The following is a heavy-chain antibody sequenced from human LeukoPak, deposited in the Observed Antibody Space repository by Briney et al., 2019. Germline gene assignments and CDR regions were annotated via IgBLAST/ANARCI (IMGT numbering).Heavy chain of an antibody. J-gene: IGHJ5*02. CDR2: IYYSGST. V-gene: IGHV4-39*01. CDR3: ARHLLFGVDNWFDP. Sequence: ASETLSLTCTVSGGSISSSSYYWGWIRQPPGKGLEWIGSIYYSGSTYYNPSLKSRVTISVDTSKNQFSLKLSSVTAADTAVYYCARHLLFGVDNWFDPWGQGNLVTVSS. CDR1: GGSISSSSYY. D-gene: IGHD3-3*01.